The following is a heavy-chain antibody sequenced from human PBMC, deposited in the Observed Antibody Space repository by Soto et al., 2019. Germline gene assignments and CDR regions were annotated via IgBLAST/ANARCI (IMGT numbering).Heavy chain of an antibody. Sequence: GASVKVSCKASGYAFSSHGINWVRQAPGQGLEWMGCSSVYRGNTNYAQKFQGRVTMTTDTSTSTAYMELRSLRSDDTAVYYCARDLPNGSGNLPDYWGQGTLVTVSS. CDR3: ARDLPNGSGNLPDY. CDR2: SSVYRGNT. CDR1: GYAFSSHG. D-gene: IGHD3-10*01. J-gene: IGHJ4*02. V-gene: IGHV1-18*01.